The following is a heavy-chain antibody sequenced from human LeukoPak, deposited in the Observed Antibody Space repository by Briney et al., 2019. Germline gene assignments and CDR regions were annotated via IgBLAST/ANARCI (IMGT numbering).Heavy chain of an antibody. J-gene: IGHJ4*02. V-gene: IGHV3-23*01. D-gene: IGHD6-19*01. CDR2: ISGSGGST. Sequence: GRSLRLSCAASGFTFSSYAMSWVCQAPGKGLEWVSAISGSGGSTYYADSVKGRFTISRDNSKNTLYLQMNSLRAEDTAVYYCAKGPSSGWYRYWGQGTLVTVSS. CDR1: GFTFSSYA. CDR3: AKGPSSGWYRY.